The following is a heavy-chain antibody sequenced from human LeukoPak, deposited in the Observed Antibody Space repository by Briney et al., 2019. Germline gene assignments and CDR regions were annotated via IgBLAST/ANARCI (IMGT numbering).Heavy chain of an antibody. CDR3: ATYRQIQVPFEF. CDR1: GFTLSSYE. D-gene: IGHD5-18*01. CDR2: IFPSSVEI. Sequence: PGGSLRLSCAASGFTLSSYEMNWVRQAPGKGLEWVSTIFPSSVEIHYADSVKGRFTISRDNSRSTLSLQMDSLRAEDTATYYCATYRQIQVPFEFWGQGTLVTVSS. J-gene: IGHJ4*02. V-gene: IGHV3-23*01.